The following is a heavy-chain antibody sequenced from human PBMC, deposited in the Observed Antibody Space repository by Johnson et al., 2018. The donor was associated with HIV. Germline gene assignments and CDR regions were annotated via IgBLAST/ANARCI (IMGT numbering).Heavy chain of an antibody. D-gene: IGHD2-2*01. V-gene: IGHV3-30*04. CDR2: ISYDGSNK. CDR1: GFTFSSYA. CDR3: ATNKYQLPAPFDI. Sequence: QVQLVESGGGLVKPGGSLRLSCAASGFTFSSYAMHWVRQAPGKGLEWVAVISYDGSNKYYADSVKGRFTISRDNSKNTLYLQMNSLRAEDTAVYYCATNKYQLPAPFDIWGQGTMVTVSS. J-gene: IGHJ3*02.